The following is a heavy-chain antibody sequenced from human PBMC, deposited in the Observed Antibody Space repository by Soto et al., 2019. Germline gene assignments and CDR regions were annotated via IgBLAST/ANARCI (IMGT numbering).Heavy chain of an antibody. CDR3: ARLDSDTYGDETVWFDP. Sequence: PGESLKISCKGSGYSFTSYWIGWVRQMPGKGLEWMGIIYPGDSDTRYSPSFQGQVTISADKSISTAYLQWSSLKASDTAMYYCARLDSDTYGDETVWFDPWGQGTLVTVSS. J-gene: IGHJ5*02. CDR2: IYPGDSDT. D-gene: IGHD4-17*01. V-gene: IGHV5-51*01. CDR1: GYSFTSYW.